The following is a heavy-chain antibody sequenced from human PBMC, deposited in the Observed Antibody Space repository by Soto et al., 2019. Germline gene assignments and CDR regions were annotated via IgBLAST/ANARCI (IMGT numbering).Heavy chain of an antibody. CDR1: GGSISSSNW. CDR2: IYHSGST. CDR3: ARSGYDRSGYPLIRDY. V-gene: IGHV4-4*02. J-gene: IGHJ4*02. D-gene: IGHD3-22*01. Sequence: SETLSLTCAVSGGSISSSNWWSWVRQPPGKGLEWIGEIYHSGSTNYNPSLKSRVTISVDKSKNQFSLKLSSVTAADTAVYYCARSGYDRSGYPLIRDYWGQGTLVTSPQ.